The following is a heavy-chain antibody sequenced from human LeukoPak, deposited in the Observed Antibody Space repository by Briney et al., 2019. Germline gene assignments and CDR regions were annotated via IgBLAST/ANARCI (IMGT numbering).Heavy chain of an antibody. CDR2: ISGSGRNT. CDR1: GGSISSGGYS. CDR3: ARVSGTIQIWPQPFGDGMDV. V-gene: IGHV3-23*01. D-gene: IGHD5-18*01. Sequence: PSETLSLTCAVSGGSISSGGYSWSWVRQTPGKGLECVSAISGSGRNTYYADSVKGRFTISRDNSKNTLYLQMNSLRAEDTAVYYCARVSGTIQIWPQPFGDGMDVWGQGTTVTVSS. J-gene: IGHJ6*02.